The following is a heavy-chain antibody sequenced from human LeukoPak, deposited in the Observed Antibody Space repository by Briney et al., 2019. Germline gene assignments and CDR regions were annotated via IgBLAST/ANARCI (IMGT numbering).Heavy chain of an antibody. CDR3: ARDQGSSWFDAFDI. CDR2: ISSSGSTI. V-gene: IGHV3-11*01. D-gene: IGHD6-13*01. CDR1: GFTFSDYY. Sequence: GGSLRLSCAASGFTFSDYYMSWIRQAPGKGLEWVSYISSSGSTIYYADSVKGRFTISRDNAKNSLYLQMNSQRAEDTAVYYCARDQGSSWFDAFDIWGQGTMVTASS. J-gene: IGHJ3*02.